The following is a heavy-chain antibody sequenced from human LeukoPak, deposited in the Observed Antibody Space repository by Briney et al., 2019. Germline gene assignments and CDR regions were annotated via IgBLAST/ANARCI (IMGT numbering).Heavy chain of an antibody. Sequence: GGSLRLSCAASGFTLSSYEMNWVRQAPGKGLEWVSSISTSDSYMYYGDSVRGRFTISRDNTRNSVYLHMNSLSPEDTAVYYCAREVLDVDATMTNYYYYMDVWGKGTTVTVSS. CDR3: AREVLDVDATMTNYYYYMDV. CDR1: GFTLSSYE. D-gene: IGHD5-18*01. CDR2: ISTSDSYM. J-gene: IGHJ6*03. V-gene: IGHV3-21*01.